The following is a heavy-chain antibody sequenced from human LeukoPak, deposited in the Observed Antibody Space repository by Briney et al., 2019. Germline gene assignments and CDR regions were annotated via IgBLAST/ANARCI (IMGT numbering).Heavy chain of an antibody. D-gene: IGHD5-18*01. CDR1: GFTVSSNY. V-gene: IGHV3-15*01. CDR3: TTVQVNTAMVFPY. CDR2: IKSKTDGGTT. Sequence: GGSLRLSCAASGFTVSSNYMSWVRQAPGKGLEWVGRIKSKTDGGTTDYAAPVKGRFTISRDDSKNTLYLQMNSLKTEDTAVYYCTTVQVNTAMVFPYWGQGTLVTVSS. J-gene: IGHJ4*02.